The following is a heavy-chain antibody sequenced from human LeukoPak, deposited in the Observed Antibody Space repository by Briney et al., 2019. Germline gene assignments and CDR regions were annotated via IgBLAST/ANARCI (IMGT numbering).Heavy chain of an antibody. CDR3: ARADSGSYSDAFDI. D-gene: IGHD1-26*01. CDR1: GFTFSSYS. J-gene: IGHJ3*02. CDR2: ISSSSSYI. V-gene: IGHV3-21*01. Sequence: GGSLRLSCAASGFTFSSYSMNWVRQAPGKGLEWVSSISSSSSYIYYADSVKGRFTISRDNAKNSLYLQMNSLRAEDTAVYHCARADSGSYSDAFDIWGQGTMVTVSS.